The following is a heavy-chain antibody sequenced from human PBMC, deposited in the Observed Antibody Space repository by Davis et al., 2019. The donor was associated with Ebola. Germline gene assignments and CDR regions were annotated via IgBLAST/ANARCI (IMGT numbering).Heavy chain of an antibody. V-gene: IGHV3-30*02. CDR1: GFTFSSYG. D-gene: IGHD3-16*01. CDR3: AKGPYYGYADY. CDR2: IWYDGSNK. Sequence: PGGSLRLSCAASGFTFSSYGMHWVRQAPGKGLEWVAVIWYDGSNKYYADSVKGRFTISRDNSKNTLYLQMNSLRAEDTAVYYCAKGPYYGYADYWGQGTLVTVSS. J-gene: IGHJ4*02.